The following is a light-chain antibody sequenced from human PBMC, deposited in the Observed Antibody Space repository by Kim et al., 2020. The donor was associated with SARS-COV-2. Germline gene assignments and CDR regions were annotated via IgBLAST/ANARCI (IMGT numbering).Light chain of an antibody. CDR2: DAS. CDR1: QGIRND. V-gene: IGKV1-17*01. CDR3: FQYNSYPWT. J-gene: IGKJ1*01. Sequence: ASVGDRVIITCRASQGIRNDLGWYQQKPGKAPQRLIYDASSLQRGAPSRFSGSGSGTEFALIINSLQPEDFATYYCFQYNSYPWTFGQGTKVDIK.